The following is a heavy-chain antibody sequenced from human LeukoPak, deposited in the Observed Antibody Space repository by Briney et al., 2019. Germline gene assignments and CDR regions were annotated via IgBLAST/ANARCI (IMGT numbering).Heavy chain of an antibody. Sequence: ASVKVSCKVSGYTLTELSMHWVRQAPGKGLEWMGGFDPVDGETIYAQKFQGRVTMTEDTSTDTAYMELSSLRSEDTAVYYCATALGSSSSRYFDYWGQGTLVTVSS. CDR3: ATALGSSSSRYFDY. D-gene: IGHD6-6*01. V-gene: IGHV1-24*01. J-gene: IGHJ4*02. CDR2: FDPVDGET. CDR1: GYTLTELS.